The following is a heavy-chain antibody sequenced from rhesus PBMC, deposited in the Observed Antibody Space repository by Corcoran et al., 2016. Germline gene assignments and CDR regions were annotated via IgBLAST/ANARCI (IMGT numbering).Heavy chain of an antibody. CDR1: GGSLSGYY. Sequence: QVQLQESGPGLVKPSETLSLTCAVSGGSLSGYYWGWIRKPPGKGLEWIGYISGSSGSTGYNPSLKCRVTISTATSKNQFSLKLSSVTAADTAVYYCARGPYTTRIDYWGQGVLVTVSS. CDR2: ISGSSGST. J-gene: IGHJ4*01. V-gene: IGHV4-165*01. D-gene: IGHD3-3*01. CDR3: ARGPYTTRIDY.